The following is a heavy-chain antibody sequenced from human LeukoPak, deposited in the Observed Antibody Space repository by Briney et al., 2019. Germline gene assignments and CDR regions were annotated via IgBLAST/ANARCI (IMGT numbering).Heavy chain of an antibody. CDR1: GFTFSSSA. J-gene: IGHJ5*02. V-gene: IGHV3-30*04. CDR3: AGRYSGYGFDP. Sequence: GGSLRLSCAASGFTFSSSAMHWVRQAPGKGLEWVAVISYDGSNQYYADSVKGRFTISRDNSRNTMYLQMNSLRAEDTAVYYCAGRYSGYGFDPWGQGTLVTVSS. CDR2: ISYDGSNQ. D-gene: IGHD5-12*01.